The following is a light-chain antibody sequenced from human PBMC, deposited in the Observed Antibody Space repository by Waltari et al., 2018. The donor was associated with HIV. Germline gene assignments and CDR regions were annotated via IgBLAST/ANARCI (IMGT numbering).Light chain of an antibody. Sequence: QSALSQPASVSASPGQSVAISCSGSASDIGRYNYVSWYQQPPDRATPSILFDVNNRPSGISDRFSGSKSGTTASLTISTVRTDDEADYYCASYTVNSTGVFGTGTKLSVL. J-gene: IGLJ1*01. CDR2: DVN. CDR1: ASDIGRYNY. CDR3: ASYTVNSTGV. V-gene: IGLV2-14*03.